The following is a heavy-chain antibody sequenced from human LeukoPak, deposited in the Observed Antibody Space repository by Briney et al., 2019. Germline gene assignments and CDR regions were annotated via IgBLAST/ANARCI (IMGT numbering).Heavy chain of an antibody. J-gene: IGHJ4*02. CDR3: AKDFYYDSSGYSIAY. Sequence: GGSLRLSCAASGFTFDDYAMHWVRQAPGKGLEWVSGISWNSGSIGYADSVKGRFTISRDNAKNSLYLQMNSLRAEDTALYYCAKDFYYDSSGYSIAYWGQGTLVTVSS. D-gene: IGHD3-22*01. CDR1: GFTFDDYA. CDR2: ISWNSGSI. V-gene: IGHV3-9*01.